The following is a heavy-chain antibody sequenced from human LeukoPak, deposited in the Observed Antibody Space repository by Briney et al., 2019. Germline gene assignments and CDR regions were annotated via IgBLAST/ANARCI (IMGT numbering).Heavy chain of an antibody. V-gene: IGHV1-69*04. CDR1: GGTFSSYA. CDR3: ARLMYYGGIAFSDY. D-gene: IGHD4-23*01. J-gene: IGHJ4*02. Sequence: SVKVSCKASGGTFSSYAISWVRQAPGQGLEWMGRIIPILGIANYAQKFQGRVTITADKSTSTAYMELSSLRSEDTAVYYCARLMYYGGIAFSDYWGQGTLVTVSS. CDR2: IIPILGIA.